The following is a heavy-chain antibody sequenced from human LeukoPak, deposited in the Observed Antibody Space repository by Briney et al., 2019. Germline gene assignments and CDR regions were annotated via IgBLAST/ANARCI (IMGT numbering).Heavy chain of an antibody. D-gene: IGHD3-22*01. CDR3: ARRGXRHYYDSSGYYSLDY. J-gene: IGHJ4*02. CDR1: GFTFSSYW. Sequence: PGGSLRLSCAASGFTFSSYWMTWVRQAPGKGLEWVANINQDGSEKYYVDSVKGRFTISRDNPKNSLYLQMSGLRAEDTAVYHCARRGXRHYYDSSGYYSLDYWGQGTLVTVSS. V-gene: IGHV3-7*01. CDR2: INQDGSEK.